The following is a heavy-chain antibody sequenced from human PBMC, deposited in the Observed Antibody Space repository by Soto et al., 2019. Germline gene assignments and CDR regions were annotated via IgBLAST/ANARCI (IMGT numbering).Heavy chain of an antibody. D-gene: IGHD3-3*01. CDR2: IIPIFGTA. CDR3: ARTYWSGWGRRLFDS. V-gene: IGHV1-69*06. J-gene: IGHJ4*02. CDR1: GGTFSSYA. Sequence: ASVKVSCKASGGTFSSYAISWVRQAPGQGLEWMGGIIPIFGTANYAQKFQGRVTITADKSTSTAYMELSSLRSEDTAVYYCARTYWSGWGRRLFDSWGQGALVTVSS.